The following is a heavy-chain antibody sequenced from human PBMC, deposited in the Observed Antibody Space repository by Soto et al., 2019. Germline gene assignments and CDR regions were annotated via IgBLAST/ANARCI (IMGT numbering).Heavy chain of an antibody. CDR3: ARGGYFYDSRGFRGFDY. J-gene: IGHJ4*02. CDR1: GYTLTSYY. CDR2: INPSGGST. D-gene: IGHD3-22*01. V-gene: IGHV1-46*03. Sequence: QVQLVQSGAEVKKPGASMKVSCKASGYTLTSYYMHWVRQAPGQGLEWMGKINPSGGSTIYAQKFQGRVTMTRDTSTRTVYMELSSLRSDDTAVFYCARGGYFYDSRGFRGFDYWGQGTLVTVSS.